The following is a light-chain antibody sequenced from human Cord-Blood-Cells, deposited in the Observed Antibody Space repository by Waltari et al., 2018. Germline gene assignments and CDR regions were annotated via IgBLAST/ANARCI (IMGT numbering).Light chain of an antibody. J-gene: IGKJ4*01. CDR3: QQYNNWPLPLT. V-gene: IGKV3-15*01. Sequence: EIVMTQAPATLSVSPEERATLSCRARQSVSSNIAWYQQQPSPAPTLLMYGPSTRAPGIAARFSGSGSGTEFTFTISSLQSEDFAVYYCQQYNNWPLPLTFGGGTKVEIK. CDR1: QSVSSN. CDR2: GPS.